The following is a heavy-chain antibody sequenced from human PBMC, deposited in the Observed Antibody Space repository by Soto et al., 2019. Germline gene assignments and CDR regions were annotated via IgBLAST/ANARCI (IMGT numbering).Heavy chain of an antibody. V-gene: IGHV1-18*01. J-gene: IGHJ5*02. CDR1: GYTFTSYG. CDR3: ALGGIVVVLNWFAP. CDR2: IIPYNGTA. Sequence: ASVKVSCKASGYTFTSYGISWVRQAPGQGLEWMGGIIPYNGTANYAQKFQGRVTITTDKSTSTAYMELSSLRSEDTAVYYCALGGIVVVLNWFAPWGQGTLVTVSS. D-gene: IGHD3-22*01.